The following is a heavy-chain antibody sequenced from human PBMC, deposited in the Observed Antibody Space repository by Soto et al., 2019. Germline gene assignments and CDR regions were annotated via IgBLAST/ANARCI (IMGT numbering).Heavy chain of an antibody. CDR3: AAGYRSSWYSELPYCFDY. V-gene: IGHV3-53*05. D-gene: IGHD6-13*01. CDR2: IYSGGST. Sequence: PGGSLRLSCAASGFTVSSNYMSWVRQAPGKGLEWVSVIYSGGSTYYADSVKGRFTISRDNSKNTLYLQMNSLRAEDTAVYYCAAGYRSSWYSELPYCFDYWGQGTLVTVSS. J-gene: IGHJ4*02. CDR1: GFTVSSNY.